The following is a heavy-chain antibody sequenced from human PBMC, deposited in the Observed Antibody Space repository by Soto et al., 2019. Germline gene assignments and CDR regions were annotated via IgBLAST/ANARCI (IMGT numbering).Heavy chain of an antibody. D-gene: IGHD5-12*01. J-gene: IGHJ5*02. Sequence: PGGSLRLSCAASGFTFSSYSMNWVRQAPGKGLEWVSSISSSSSYIYYADSVKGRFTISRDNAKNSLYLQMNSLRAEDTAVYYCARVIWSLQRAHPFDPWGQGTLVTVYS. CDR1: GFTFSSYS. CDR3: ARVIWSLQRAHPFDP. CDR2: ISSSSSYI. V-gene: IGHV3-21*01.